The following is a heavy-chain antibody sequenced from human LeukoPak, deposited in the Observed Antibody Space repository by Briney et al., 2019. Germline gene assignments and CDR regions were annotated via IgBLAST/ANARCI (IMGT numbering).Heavy chain of an antibody. CDR2: IWHDGSAK. J-gene: IGHJ4*02. CDR3: AKDNRGGWSGYFDY. D-gene: IGHD6-19*01. CDR1: GFTFSSYG. Sequence: GRSLRLSCAASGFTFSSYGMHWVRQAPGKGLEWVAVIWHDGSAKFYVDSVRGRFSISRDDSKNTPYLQMNSLGAEDTALYYCAKDNRGGWSGYFDYWGRGTLVTVSS. V-gene: IGHV3-33*06.